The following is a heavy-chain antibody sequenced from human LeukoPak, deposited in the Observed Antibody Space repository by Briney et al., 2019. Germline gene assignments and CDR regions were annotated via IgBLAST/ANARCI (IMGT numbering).Heavy chain of an antibody. Sequence: SETLSLTCTVSGGSISSGGYYWSWIRQPPGKGLEWIGYIYYSGSTNYNPSLKSRVTISVDTSKNQFSLKLSSVTAADTAVYYCARVRSWSNMRGYFDYWGQGTLVTVSS. V-gene: IGHV4-61*08. CDR1: GGSISSGGYY. CDR2: IYYSGST. J-gene: IGHJ4*02. D-gene: IGHD3-10*01. CDR3: ARVRSWSNMRGYFDY.